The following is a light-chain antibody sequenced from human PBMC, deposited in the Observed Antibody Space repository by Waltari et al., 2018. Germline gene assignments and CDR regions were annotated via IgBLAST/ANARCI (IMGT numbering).Light chain of an antibody. CDR2: EVN. CDR3: SSYAGSNHLV. CDR1: SSDVGGYNH. Sequence: QSALTQPPSASGSPGQSVTISCTGTSSDVGGYNHVPWYQHHPGKAPKLMVYEVNKRPSGVPDRFSGSKSGNTASLTVSGLQAEDESDYYCSSYAGSNHLVFGGGTKLTVL. V-gene: IGLV2-8*01. J-gene: IGLJ3*02.